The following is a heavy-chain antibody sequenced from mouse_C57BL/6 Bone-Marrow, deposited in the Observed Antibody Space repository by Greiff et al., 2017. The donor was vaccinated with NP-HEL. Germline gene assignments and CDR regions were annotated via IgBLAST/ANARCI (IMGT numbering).Heavy chain of an antibody. CDR1: GYTFTSYW. CDR2: IYPGSGST. Sequence: VQLQQPGAELVKPGASVKMSCKASGYTFTSYWITWVKQRPGQGLEWIGDIYPGSGSTNYNEKFKSKATLTVGTSSSTAYMQLSSLTSEDSAVYYCARWGCLRGFAYWGQGTLVTVSA. D-gene: IGHD1-1*01. CDR3: ARWGCLRGFAY. V-gene: IGHV1-55*01. J-gene: IGHJ3*01.